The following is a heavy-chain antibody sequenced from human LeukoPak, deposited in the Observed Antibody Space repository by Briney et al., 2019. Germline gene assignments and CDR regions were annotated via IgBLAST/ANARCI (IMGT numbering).Heavy chain of an antibody. CDR1: GDSVSRNSAT. V-gene: IGHV6-1*01. D-gene: IGHD1-1*01. Sequence: SQTLSLTCAISGDSVSRNSATWNWIRQSPARGLEWLGRTYYRSKWYNDYAVSVKSRITINPDTSKNQFSLQLNSVTPEDTAVYYCARGRGGSDWNDYYYYMDVWGKGTTVTVSS. CDR3: ARGRGGSDWNDYYYYMDV. J-gene: IGHJ6*03. CDR2: TYYRSKWYN.